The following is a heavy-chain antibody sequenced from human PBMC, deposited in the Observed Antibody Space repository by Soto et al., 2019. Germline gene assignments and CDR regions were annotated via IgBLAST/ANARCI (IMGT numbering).Heavy chain of an antibody. CDR3: ARAPPFWSGYYGNYYYYGMAV. J-gene: IGHJ6*02. D-gene: IGHD3-3*01. V-gene: IGHV1-2*02. CDR2: INPNSGGT. Sequence: ASVKVSCKASGYTFTGYYMHWVRQAPGQGLEWMGWINPNSGGTNYAQKFQGRVTMTRDTSISTAYMELSRLRSDDTAVYYCARAPPFWSGYYGNYYYYGMAVWGQGTRVTFSS. CDR1: GYTFTGYY.